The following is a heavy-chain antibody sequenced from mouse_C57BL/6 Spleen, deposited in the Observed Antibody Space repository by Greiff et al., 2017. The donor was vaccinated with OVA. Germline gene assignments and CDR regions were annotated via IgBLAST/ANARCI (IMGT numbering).Heavy chain of an antibody. V-gene: IGHV3-8*01. J-gene: IGHJ1*03. Sequence: EVQLKESGPGLAKPSQTLSLTCSVTGYSITSDYWNWIRKFPGNKLEYMGYISYSGSTYYNPSLKSRISITRDTSKNQYYLQLYSVTTEYTATNYCAAAYGSSVWYFDVWGTGTTVTVSS. CDR1: GYSITSDY. D-gene: IGHD1-1*01. CDR2: ISYSGST. CDR3: AAAYGSSVWYFDV.